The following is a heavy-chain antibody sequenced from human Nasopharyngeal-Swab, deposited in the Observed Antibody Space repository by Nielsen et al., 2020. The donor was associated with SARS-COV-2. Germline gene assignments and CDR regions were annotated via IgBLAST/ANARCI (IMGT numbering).Heavy chain of an antibody. CDR1: GFTFSDYA. CDR3: TRCGGGCYSVIDY. V-gene: IGHV3-73*01. Sequence: GESLKISCAASGFTFSDYAIHWVRQASGKGLEWVGRVSSKGNNYATAYSASVKGRFIIFRDDPTNTAYLQMNSLKTEDTAMYYCTRCGGGCYSVIDYWGQGTLVTVSS. CDR2: VSSKGNNYAT. D-gene: IGHD2-15*01. J-gene: IGHJ4*02.